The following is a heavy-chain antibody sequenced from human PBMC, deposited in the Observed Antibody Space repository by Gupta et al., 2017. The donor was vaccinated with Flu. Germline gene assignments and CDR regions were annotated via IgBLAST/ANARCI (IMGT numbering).Heavy chain of an antibody. CDR1: GFTFNNYA. J-gene: IGHJ4*02. CDR2: VTSSGGST. V-gene: IGHV3-23*01. D-gene: IGHD7-27*01. Sequence: EVQLLESGGGLVQPGGSLRLSCAASGFTFNNYAMIWVRQVPGKGLDWVSAVTSSGGSTYYADSVKGRFTISRDNSKNTLYLQMNSLRAEDTAVYYCAKGETGVDYWGQGTLVTVSS. CDR3: AKGETGVDY.